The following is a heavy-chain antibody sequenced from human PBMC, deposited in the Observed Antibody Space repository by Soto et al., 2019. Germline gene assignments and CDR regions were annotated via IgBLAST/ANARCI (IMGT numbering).Heavy chain of an antibody. J-gene: IGHJ4*02. CDR3: AHIVVAGLGYYFDY. CDR2: IYWDDDK. V-gene: IGHV2-5*02. CDR1: GFSLSSTRMA. Sequence: QITLKESGPTLVKPTQTLTLTCTFSGFSLSSTRMAVGWIRQPPGKALEWLALIYWDDDKRYSPFLKSRLTTTHDTYNTQVVLTMSNMDPVDTARYYCAHIVVAGLGYYFDYWGQGPLVTVSS. D-gene: IGHD6-19*01.